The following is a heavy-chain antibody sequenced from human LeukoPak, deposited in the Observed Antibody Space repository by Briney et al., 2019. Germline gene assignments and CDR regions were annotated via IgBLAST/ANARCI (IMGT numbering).Heavy chain of an antibody. CDR3: ARGIYSSNWFDP. V-gene: IGHV1-2*02. Sequence: ASVKVSYKACGYTFTGYYMHWVRQDPGQALELMGGINPNSGGTNYAQKFQGRVTMTRDTSICTAYMELSRLRSDDTAVYYCARGIYSSNWFDPWGQGTLVTVSS. CDR2: INPNSGGT. CDR1: GYTFTGYY. J-gene: IGHJ5*02. D-gene: IGHD6-13*01.